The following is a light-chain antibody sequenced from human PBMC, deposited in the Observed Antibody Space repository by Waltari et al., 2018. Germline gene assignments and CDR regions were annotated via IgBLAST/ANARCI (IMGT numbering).Light chain of an antibody. Sequence: QSALTQPASVSGSPGQSITISCTGTSSDVGFYKYVSWYQQHPGKAPKLIIYDGSERPSGVSDRFSGSKSGNTASLTISGLQAEDEADYYCNSYTGSSSWVFGGGTKLTVL. CDR3: NSYTGSSSWV. V-gene: IGLV2-14*01. J-gene: IGLJ3*02. CDR1: SSDVGFYKY. CDR2: DGS.